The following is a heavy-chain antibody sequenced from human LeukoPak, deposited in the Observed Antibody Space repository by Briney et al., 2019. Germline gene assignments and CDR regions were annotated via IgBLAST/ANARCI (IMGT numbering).Heavy chain of an antibody. Sequence: PSETLSLTCTVSGGSITSPYWSWIRQSPGEGLEWTAYMYYSGSTSYNPSLKSRVTVSLDTSKNQFSLKLSSVTAADTAVYYCVRMGAGGYWGQGTLVTVSS. CDR1: GGSITSPY. CDR2: MYYSGST. J-gene: IGHJ4*02. D-gene: IGHD3-16*01. CDR3: VRMGAGGY. V-gene: IGHV4-59*11.